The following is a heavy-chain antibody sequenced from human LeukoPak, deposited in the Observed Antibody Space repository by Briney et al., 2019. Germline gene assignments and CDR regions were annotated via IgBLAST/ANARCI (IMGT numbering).Heavy chain of an antibody. CDR3: APKHDFDI. CDR1: GGSISSDH. D-gene: IGHD2-21*01. V-gene: IGHV4-59*01. J-gene: IGHJ3*02. CDR2: MYYSGST. Sequence: PSETLSLTCTVSGGSISSDHWTWIRQPPGKGLEWIGCMYYSGSTYYNPSLKSRGTISVDMSKSQFSLRLTSVTAADTAVYYCAPKHDFDIWGQGTLVTVSS.